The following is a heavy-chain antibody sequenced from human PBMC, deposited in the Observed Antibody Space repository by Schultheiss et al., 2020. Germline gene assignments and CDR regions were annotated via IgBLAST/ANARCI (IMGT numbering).Heavy chain of an antibody. D-gene: IGHD3-10*01. CDR1: GFTFSSYW. V-gene: IGHV3-7*03. CDR3: AREDTMVQGVIISLYYYGMDV. CDR2: IKQDGSEK. J-gene: IGHJ6*02. Sequence: GESLKISCAASGFTFSSYWMSWVRQAPGKGLEWVANIKQDGSEKYYVDSVKGRFTISRDNAKNSLYLQMNSLRAEDTAVYYCAREDTMVQGVIISLYYYGMDVWGQGTTVTVSS.